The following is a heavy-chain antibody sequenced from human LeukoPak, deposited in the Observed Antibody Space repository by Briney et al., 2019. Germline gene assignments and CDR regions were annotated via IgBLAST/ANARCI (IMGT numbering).Heavy chain of an antibody. D-gene: IGHD2-2*01. CDR2: ISSSSSYI. CDR3: ARDNGDCSSTSCHS. V-gene: IGHV3-21*01. Sequence: GGSLRLSCAASGFTFSSYALSWVRQAPGKGLEWVSSISSSSSYIYYADSVKGRFTISRDNAKNSLYLQMNSLRAEDTAVYYCARDNGDCSSTSCHSWGQGTLVTVSS. CDR1: GFTFSSYA. J-gene: IGHJ4*02.